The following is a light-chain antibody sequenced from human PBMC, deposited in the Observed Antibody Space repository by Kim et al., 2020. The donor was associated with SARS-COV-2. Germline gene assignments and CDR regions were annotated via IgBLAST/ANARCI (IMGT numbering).Light chain of an antibody. Sequence: QSALTQPRSVSGSPGQSVTISCTGTSSDVGGYNYVSWYRQHPGKAPKLMIYDVSKRPSGVPDRFSGSKSGNTASLTISGLQAEDEADYYCCSYAGSMVFGGGTKLTVL. CDR3: CSYAGSMV. J-gene: IGLJ2*01. CDR1: SSDVGGYNY. V-gene: IGLV2-11*01. CDR2: DVS.